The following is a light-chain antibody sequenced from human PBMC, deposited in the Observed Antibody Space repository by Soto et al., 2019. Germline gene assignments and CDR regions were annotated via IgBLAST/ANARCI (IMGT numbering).Light chain of an antibody. CDR3: QVWDSSSDRRYV. CDR2: YDS. J-gene: IGLJ1*01. Sequence: SSELTQPPSVSVAPGKTARLTCGGNNIGSKSVHWYQQKPGQAPVLVIYYDSDRPSGIPERFSGSNSGNTATLTISRVGAGDEADYYCQVWDSSSDRRYVFGTGTKLTVL. V-gene: IGLV3-21*04. CDR1: NIGSKS.